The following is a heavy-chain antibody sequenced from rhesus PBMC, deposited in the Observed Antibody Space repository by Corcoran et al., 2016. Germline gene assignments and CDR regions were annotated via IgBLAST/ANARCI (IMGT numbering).Heavy chain of an antibody. Sequence: QVQLQESGPGLVKPSETLSLTCAVSGGSISNDHYWSWIRQPPGKGLEWIGYIYGSGGGTNPNPTLRNRVTISIDTSKNQFSLKLSSVTAADTAVYYCARGSWYFDLWGPGSPITISS. D-gene: IGHD3-34*01. CDR2: IYGSGGGT. V-gene: IGHV4-106*01. J-gene: IGHJ2*01. CDR3: ARGSWYFDL. CDR1: GGSISNDHY.